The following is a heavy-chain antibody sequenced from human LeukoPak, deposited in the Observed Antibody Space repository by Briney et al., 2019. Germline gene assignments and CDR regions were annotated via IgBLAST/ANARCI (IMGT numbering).Heavy chain of an antibody. CDR1: GFTLSSYS. V-gene: IGHV3-21*01. D-gene: IGHD4-17*01. J-gene: IGHJ4*02. CDR2: ISSSSSYR. CDR3: ARIFTVTTKQSDY. Sequence: GGSLRLSCAASGFTLSSYSMNWVRQAPGKGLEWVSSISSSSSYRYYADSVKGRFTISRDNAKNSLYLQMNSLRAEDTAVYYCARIFTVTTKQSDYWGQGTLVTVSS.